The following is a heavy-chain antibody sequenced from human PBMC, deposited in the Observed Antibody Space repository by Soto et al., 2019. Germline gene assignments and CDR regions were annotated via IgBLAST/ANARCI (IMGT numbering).Heavy chain of an antibody. Sequence: PGGSLRLSCAASGFTFSNYAMSWVRQAPGKGLEWVSAISGSGGNTYYADSVKGRFTISRDNSKNTLYLQMNSLRAEDMAVYYCAKTSYDLVPISFDYWGQGTLVTVSS. V-gene: IGHV3-23*01. J-gene: IGHJ4*02. D-gene: IGHD2-2*01. CDR3: AKTSYDLVPISFDY. CDR2: ISGSGGNT. CDR1: GFTFSNYA.